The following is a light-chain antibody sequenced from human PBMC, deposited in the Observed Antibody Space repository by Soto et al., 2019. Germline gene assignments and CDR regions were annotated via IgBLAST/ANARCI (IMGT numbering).Light chain of an antibody. Sequence: EIVMTQSPATLSVSPGERATLSCRASQSVSSNLAWYQQKPGQAPRLLIYGASTRATGIPARFSGSRSGTEFPITISSLQSEDFAVYYCQQYTKWPLPVLTFGGGPKVEIK. J-gene: IGKJ4*01. V-gene: IGKV3-15*01. CDR2: GAS. CDR3: QQYTKWPLPVLT. CDR1: QSVSSN.